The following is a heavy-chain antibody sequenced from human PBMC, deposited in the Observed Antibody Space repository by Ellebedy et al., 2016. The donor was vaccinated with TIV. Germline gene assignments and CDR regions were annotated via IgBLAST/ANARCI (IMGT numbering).Heavy chain of an antibody. CDR2: INAGNGNT. D-gene: IGHD5-24*01. CDR3: APEKYTWGSLPDGMDV. Sequence: ASVKVSCKASGYTFTTYAMHWVRQAPGQRLEWMGWINAGNGNTKCSQKFQGRVTITRDTSASTAYMELSSLRSEDTAVYYCAPEKYTWGSLPDGMDVWGQGTTVTVSS. V-gene: IGHV1-3*01. CDR1: GYTFTTYA. J-gene: IGHJ6*02.